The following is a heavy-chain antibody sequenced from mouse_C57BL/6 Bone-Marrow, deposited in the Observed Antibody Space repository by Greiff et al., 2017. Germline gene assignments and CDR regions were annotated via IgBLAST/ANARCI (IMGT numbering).Heavy chain of an antibody. CDR1: GFTFSSYG. J-gene: IGHJ3*01. V-gene: IGHV5-6*01. Sequence: EVQLVESGGDLVKPGGSLKLSCAASGFTFSSYGMSWVRQTPDKRLEWVATISSGGSYTYYPDSVKGRFTISRDNAKNTLYLQMSSLKSEDTAMDYCARRDGYPFAYWGQGTLVTVSA. CDR3: ARRDGYPFAY. CDR2: ISSGGSYT. D-gene: IGHD2-3*01.